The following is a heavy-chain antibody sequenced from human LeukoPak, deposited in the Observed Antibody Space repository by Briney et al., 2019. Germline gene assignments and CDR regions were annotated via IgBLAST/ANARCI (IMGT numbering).Heavy chain of an antibody. Sequence: SVKVSCKASGGTFSSYAISWVRQAPGQGLEWMGGIIPIFGTASYAQKFQGRVTITADESTSTAYMELSSLRSEDTAVYYCARGTFGVVISGGAFDIWGQGTMVTVSS. CDR1: GGTFSSYA. CDR2: IIPIFGTA. V-gene: IGHV1-69*13. CDR3: ARGTFGVVISGGAFDI. D-gene: IGHD3-3*01. J-gene: IGHJ3*02.